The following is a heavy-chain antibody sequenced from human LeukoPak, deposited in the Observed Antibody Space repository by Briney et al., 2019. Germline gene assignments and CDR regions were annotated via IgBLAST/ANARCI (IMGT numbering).Heavy chain of an antibody. Sequence: PGGSLRLSCAASGFTFSSYSMDWIRQAPGKGLEWVAVISNDGIDKYYADSVQGRFTISRDNPTKTVYLEMNNLRTEDTAFYYCAMDHRDSNGDSRGWDFWGQGTLVTVSS. CDR1: GFTFSSYS. CDR3: AMDHRDSNGDSRGWDF. D-gene: IGHD2-21*01. V-gene: IGHV3-30*04. J-gene: IGHJ4*02. CDR2: ISNDGIDK.